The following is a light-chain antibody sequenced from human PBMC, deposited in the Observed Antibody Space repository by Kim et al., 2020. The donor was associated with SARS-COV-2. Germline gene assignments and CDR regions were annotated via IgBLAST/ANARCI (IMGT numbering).Light chain of an antibody. CDR2: YDR. J-gene: IGLJ1*01. Sequence: SYELTQPPSVSVAPGETASITCGGTNIGSKSVHWYQQRPGRAPVLVIYYDRDRPSGIPERFSGSNSGNTATLTISGVEAGDEADYYCQVWDTNTDRHVFGSGTKVTVL. CDR3: QVWDTNTDRHV. V-gene: IGLV3-21*01. CDR1: NIGSKS.